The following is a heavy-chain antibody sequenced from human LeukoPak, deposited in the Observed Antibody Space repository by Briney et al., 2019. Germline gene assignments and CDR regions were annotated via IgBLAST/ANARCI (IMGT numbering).Heavy chain of an antibody. Sequence: ASVKVSCKASGYTFTSYGISWVRQAPGQGLEWMGIINPSGGSTTYSQKFQGRVTMTRDMSTSTVYMELSSLRSEDTAVYYCARDQSPNIVPTIGLDYWGQGTLVTVSS. CDR2: INPSGGST. V-gene: IGHV1-46*01. D-gene: IGHD5-12*01. CDR3: ARDQSPNIVPTIGLDY. CDR1: GYTFTSYG. J-gene: IGHJ4*02.